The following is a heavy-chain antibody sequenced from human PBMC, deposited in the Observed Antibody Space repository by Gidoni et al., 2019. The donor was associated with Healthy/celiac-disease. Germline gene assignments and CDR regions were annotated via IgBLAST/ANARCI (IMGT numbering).Heavy chain of an antibody. D-gene: IGHD3-10*01. CDR2: ISSSSSTI. J-gene: IGHJ6*02. CDR1: GLPFSSDS. V-gene: IGHV3-48*02. CDR3: ARDLKVRGVSYYGMDV. Sequence: EVQLVESGGGLVQPGGSLRLSCSASGLPFSSDSMNWVRQAPGKGLEWVSYISSSSSTIYYADSVKGRFTISRDNAKNSLYLQMNSLRDEDTAVYYCARDLKVRGVSYYGMDVWGQGTTVTVSS.